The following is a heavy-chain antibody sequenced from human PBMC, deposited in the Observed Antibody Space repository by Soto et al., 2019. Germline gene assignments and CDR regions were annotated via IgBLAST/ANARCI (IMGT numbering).Heavy chain of an antibody. CDR2: IYYSGST. V-gene: IGHV4-59*12. CDR1: GGSISSYY. CDR3: ARDQHDFWSGYYYVWFDP. J-gene: IGHJ5*02. D-gene: IGHD3-3*01. Sequence: PSETLSLTCTVSGGSISSYYWSWIRRPPGKGLEWIGYIYYSGSTNYSPSLKGRVTISVDTSKNQFSLKLSSVTAADTAVYYCARDQHDFWSGYYYVWFDPWGQGTLVTVSS.